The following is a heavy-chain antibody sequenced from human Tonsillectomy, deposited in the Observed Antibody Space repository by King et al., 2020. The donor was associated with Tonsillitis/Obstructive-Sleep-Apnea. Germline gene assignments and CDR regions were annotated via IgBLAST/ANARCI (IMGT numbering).Heavy chain of an antibody. CDR3: ASQGVAVAGYPDFDY. D-gene: IGHD6-19*01. CDR1: GGTFSSNA. CDR2: IIPILGIA. Sequence: QLVQSGAEVKKPGSSVKVSCKASGGTFSSNAISWVRQAPGQGLEWMGGIIPILGIANYAQKFQGRVTITADKSTSTAYMELSSLRSEDTAVYYCASQGVAVAGYPDFDYWGQGTLVTVSS. V-gene: IGHV1-69*10. J-gene: IGHJ4*02.